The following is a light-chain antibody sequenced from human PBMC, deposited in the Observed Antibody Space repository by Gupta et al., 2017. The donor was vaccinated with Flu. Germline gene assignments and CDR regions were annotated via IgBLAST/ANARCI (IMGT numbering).Light chain of an antibody. CDR3: AANTDTRNVVV. Sequence: RTTNCGARSSASGGSNGVNWYQQHAGAAPDLLIFDSSWRISGIAYGFSGAKSGTTATMTIAGRQAEDDAGYYCAANTDTRNVVVFGRGTKLTVL. J-gene: IGLJ2*01. CDR2: DSS. V-gene: IGLV1-44*01. CDR1: SASGGSNG.